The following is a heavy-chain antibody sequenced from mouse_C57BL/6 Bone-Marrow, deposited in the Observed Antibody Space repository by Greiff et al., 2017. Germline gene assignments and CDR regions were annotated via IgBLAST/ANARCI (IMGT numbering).Heavy chain of an antibody. CDR2: IGPGSGST. CDR3: ASCSYYGFYAMDY. CDR1: GYTFTDYY. Sequence: QVQLQQPGAELVKPGASVKISCKASGYTFTDYYINWVKQRPGQGLEWIGKIGPGSGSTYYNEKFKGKATLTADKSSSTAYMQLSSLTSEDSAVYVGASCSYYGFYAMDYWGQGTSVTVSS. V-gene: IGHV1-77*01. D-gene: IGHD1-1*01. J-gene: IGHJ4*01.